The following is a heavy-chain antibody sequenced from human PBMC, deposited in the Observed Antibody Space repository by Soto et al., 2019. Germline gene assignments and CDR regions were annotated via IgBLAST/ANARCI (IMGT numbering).Heavy chain of an antibody. CDR1: GYTFTSYY. CDR2: INPSGGST. V-gene: IGHV1-46*01. Sequence: ASVKVSCKASGYTFTSYYMHWVRQAPGQGLEWMGIINPSGGSTSYAQKFQGRVTMTRDTSTSTVYMELSSLRSEDTAVYYCASYGGGGGASYYYGMDVWGQGTTVTVSS. CDR3: ASYGGGGGASYYYGMDV. J-gene: IGHJ6*02. D-gene: IGHD1-26*01.